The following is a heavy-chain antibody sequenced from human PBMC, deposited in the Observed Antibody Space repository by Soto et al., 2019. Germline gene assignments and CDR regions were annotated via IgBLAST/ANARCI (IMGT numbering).Heavy chain of an antibody. CDR3: AREVRYIVVVVAATPGDAFDI. V-gene: IGHV3-21*01. Sequence: GGSLRLSCAASGFTFSSYSMNLVRQAPGKWLEWVSSISSSSSYIYYADSVKGRFTIPIDNAKNSLYLQMNSLRAEDTAVYYCAREVRYIVVVVAATPGDAFDIWGQGRMVIV. CDR1: GFTFSSYS. CDR2: ISSSSSYI. J-gene: IGHJ3*02. D-gene: IGHD2-15*01.